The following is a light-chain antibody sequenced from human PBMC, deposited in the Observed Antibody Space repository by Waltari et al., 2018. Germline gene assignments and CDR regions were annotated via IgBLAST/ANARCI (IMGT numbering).Light chain of an antibody. V-gene: IGKV1-5*03. Sequence: DIQLTQSPSTLSASVGDRFTITRRASQSISNWLAWYQQKPWKAPKLLIYKASTLESGVPSRFSGSGSGTEFTLTISSLQPDDFATYYCQQYNSYSLLTFGGGTKVEIK. CDR1: QSISNW. CDR3: QQYNSYSLLT. J-gene: IGKJ4*01. CDR2: KAS.